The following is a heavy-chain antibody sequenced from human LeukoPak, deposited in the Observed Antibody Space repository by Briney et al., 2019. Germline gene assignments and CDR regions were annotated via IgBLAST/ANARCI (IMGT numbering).Heavy chain of an antibody. CDR1: GFTFSSYA. CDR2: ISSSSSYI. V-gene: IGHV3-21*01. Sequence: GGSLRLSCAASGFTFSSYAMSWVRQAPGKGLEWVSFISSSSSYIFYADSLKGRFTISRDNTKNSLYLQMNSLRAEDTAVYYCARDNHYYMDVWGKGTTVTVSS. D-gene: IGHD1-14*01. CDR3: ARDNHYYMDV. J-gene: IGHJ6*03.